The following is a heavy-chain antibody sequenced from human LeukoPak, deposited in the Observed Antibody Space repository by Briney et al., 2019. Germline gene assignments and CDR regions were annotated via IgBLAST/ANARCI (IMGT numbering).Heavy chain of an antibody. V-gene: IGHV3-23*01. J-gene: IGHJ6*03. CDR2: ISGSGGST. CDR3: AKSGEKDLYYYYMDV. Sequence: GGSLRLSCAASGFTFSSYAMSWVRQAPGKGLEWVSAISGSGGSTYYADSVKGRFTISRDNSKDTLYLQMNSLRAEDTAVYYCAKSGEKDLYYYYMDVWGKGTTVTVSS. D-gene: IGHD3-10*01. CDR1: GFTFSSYA.